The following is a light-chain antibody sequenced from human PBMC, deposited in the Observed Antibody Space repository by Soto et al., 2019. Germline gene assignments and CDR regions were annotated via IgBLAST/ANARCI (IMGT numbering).Light chain of an antibody. V-gene: IGKV1-5*03. CDR3: QQYSSYSAWT. Sequence: TQSPGTLSLSPGERVTLSCRASQSVSSNYLAWYQQKPGKVPKLLVYRASTLESGVPPRFSGSGSGTEFTLTISSLQPDDFATYYCQQYSSYSAWTFGQGTKVEIK. CDR1: QSVSSNY. J-gene: IGKJ1*01. CDR2: RAS.